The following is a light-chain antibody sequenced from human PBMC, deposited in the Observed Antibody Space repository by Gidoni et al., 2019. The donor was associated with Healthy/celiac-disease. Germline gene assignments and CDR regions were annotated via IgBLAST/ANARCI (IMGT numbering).Light chain of an antibody. J-gene: IGKJ1*01. CDR3: QQYKSYGT. Sequence: DIQITPSPSTLSASVGDRVTITCRASQSISSWLAWYQQKPGKAPKLLIYKASSVESGVPSRFSGRGSGTEFTLTISSLQPDDCATYYCQQYKSYGTFGQGTKVEIK. V-gene: IGKV1-5*03. CDR1: QSISSW. CDR2: KAS.